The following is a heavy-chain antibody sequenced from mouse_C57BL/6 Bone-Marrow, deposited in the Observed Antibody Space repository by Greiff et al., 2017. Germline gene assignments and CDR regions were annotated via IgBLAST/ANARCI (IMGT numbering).Heavy chain of an antibody. V-gene: IGHV1-69*01. Sequence: VQLLQSGAELVMPGASVKLSCKASGYTFTSYWMHWVKQRPGQGLEWIGEIDPSDSYTNYNQKFKGKSTLTVDKSSSTAYMQLSSLTSEDSAVYYCAREANWDPAWFAYWGQGTLVTVSA. CDR1: GYTFTSYW. D-gene: IGHD4-1*01. J-gene: IGHJ3*01. CDR2: IDPSDSYT. CDR3: AREANWDPAWFAY.